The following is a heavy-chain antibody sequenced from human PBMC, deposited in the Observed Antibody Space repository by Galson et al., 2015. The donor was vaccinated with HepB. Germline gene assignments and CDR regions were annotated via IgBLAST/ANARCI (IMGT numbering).Heavy chain of an antibody. J-gene: IGHJ4*02. Sequence: SLRLSCAASGFTFSSYWMHWVRQAPGKGLVCVSRINSDGSSTSYADSVKGRFTISRDNAKNTMYLQMNSLRAEDTAVYYCATTVGYAPYDNWGQGTLVTVSS. D-gene: IGHD5-12*01. CDR3: ATTVGYAPYDN. V-gene: IGHV3-74*01. CDR2: INSDGSST. CDR1: GFTFSSYW.